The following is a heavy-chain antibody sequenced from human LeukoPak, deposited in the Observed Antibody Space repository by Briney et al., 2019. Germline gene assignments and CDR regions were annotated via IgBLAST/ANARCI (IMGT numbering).Heavy chain of an antibody. CDR2: IYYSGST. J-gene: IGHJ4*02. D-gene: IGHD3-9*01. CDR3: ARWVDLTVY. V-gene: IGHV4-59*08. CDR1: GGSISSYY. Sequence: KTSETLSLTCTVSGGSISSYYWSWIRQPPGKGLEWIGYIYYSGSTNYNPSLKSRVTISVDTSKNQFSLRLSSVTAADTAVYYCARWVDLTVYWGQGTLVTVSS.